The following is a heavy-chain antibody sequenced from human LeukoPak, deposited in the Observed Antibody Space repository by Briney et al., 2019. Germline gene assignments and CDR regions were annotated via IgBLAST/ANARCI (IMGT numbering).Heavy chain of an antibody. Sequence: SVKVSCKASGVTFTSSAVQWVRQARGQRLEWIGWIVVGSGNTNYAQKFQERVTITRDMSTSTAYMELSSLRSEDTAVYYCATYKQQLAFDNWGQGTLVTVSS. CDR1: GVTFTSSA. D-gene: IGHD6-13*01. V-gene: IGHV1-58*01. CDR3: ATYKQQLAFDN. J-gene: IGHJ4*02. CDR2: IVVGSGNT.